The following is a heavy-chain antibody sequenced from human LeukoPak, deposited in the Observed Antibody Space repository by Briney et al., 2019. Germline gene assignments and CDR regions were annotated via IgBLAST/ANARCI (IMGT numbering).Heavy chain of an antibody. D-gene: IGHD4-17*01. Sequence: SETLSLTCTVSGGSISSYYWSWIRQPPGKGPEWIGYINYSGRTNYTPPLTRRVTIPVDTSKNQLSLKLTSVTAADTAVYSCARATTVTPYYFDQWGQGTLVTVSS. CDR3: ARATTVTPYYFDQ. V-gene: IGHV4-59*08. CDR1: GGSISSYY. CDR2: INYSGRT. J-gene: IGHJ4*02.